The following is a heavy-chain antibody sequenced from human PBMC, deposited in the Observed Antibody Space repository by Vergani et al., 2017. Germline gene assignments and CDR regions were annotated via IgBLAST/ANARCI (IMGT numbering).Heavy chain of an antibody. CDR2: IYTSGST. J-gene: IGHJ5*02. Sequence: QLQLQESGPGLVKPSETLSLTCTVSGGSISSSSYYWSWIRQPAGKGLEWIGRIYTSGSTNYNPSLKSRVTMSVDTSKNQFSLKLSSVTAADTALYYCAKDSSSSGWYPGGWFDPWGQGTLVTVSS. D-gene: IGHD6-19*01. CDR1: GGSISSSSYY. V-gene: IGHV4-61*02. CDR3: AKDSSSSGWYPGGWFDP.